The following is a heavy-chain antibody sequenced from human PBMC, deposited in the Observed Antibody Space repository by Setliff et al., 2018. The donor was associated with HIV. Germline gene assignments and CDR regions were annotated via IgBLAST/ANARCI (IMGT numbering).Heavy chain of an antibody. CDR1: GDSISSGSYF. V-gene: IGHV4-39*02. Sequence: PSETLSLTCSVSGDSISSGSYFWGWIRQTPGKGLEWIGNIYYTGFAYYNPSLKSRVTISLDTSKTHFFLNLTSVTDADMAVYFCTREGRGDPAMATTRIDYWGQGKLVTV. CDR3: TREGRGDPAMATTRIDY. J-gene: IGHJ4*02. D-gene: IGHD1-1*01. CDR2: IYYTGFA.